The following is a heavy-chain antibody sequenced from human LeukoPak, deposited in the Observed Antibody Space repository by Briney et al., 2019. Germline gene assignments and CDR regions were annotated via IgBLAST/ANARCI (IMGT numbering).Heavy chain of an antibody. CDR2: ISGSGGST. Sequence: GSLRLSCVASGFTLTSGAMSWVRQAPGKGLEWVSAISGSGGSTYYADSVKGRFTISRDNSKNTLYLQMNSLRAEDTAVYYCAKLWQLEDYWGQGTLVTVSS. V-gene: IGHV3-23*01. J-gene: IGHJ4*02. CDR3: AKLWQLEDY. D-gene: IGHD6-6*01. CDR1: GFTLTSGA.